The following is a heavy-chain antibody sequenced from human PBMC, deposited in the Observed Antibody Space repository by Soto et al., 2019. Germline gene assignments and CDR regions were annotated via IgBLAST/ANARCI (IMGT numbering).Heavy chain of an antibody. CDR3: ARDGGPKRGPSDYYYYYGMDV. CDR1: GFTFSDYY. CDR2: ISSSSSYT. J-gene: IGHJ6*02. Sequence: QVQLVESGGGLVKPGGYLRLSCAASGFTFSDYYMSWIRQAPGKGLEWVSYISSSSSYTNYADSVKGRFTISRDNAKNSLYLQMNSLRAEDTAVYYCARDGGPKRGPSDYYYYYGMDVWGQGTTVTVSS. V-gene: IGHV3-11*06. D-gene: IGHD3-16*01.